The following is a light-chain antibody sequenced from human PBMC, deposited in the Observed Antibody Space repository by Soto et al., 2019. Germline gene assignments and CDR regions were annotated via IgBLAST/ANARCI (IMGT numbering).Light chain of an antibody. CDR1: SSDVGLYDY. CDR2: AVS. V-gene: IGLV2-14*01. CDR3: ASYTSSSIYV. Sequence: QSALTQPASVSGSPGQSITISCTGTSSDVGLYDYVSWYQQHPGKAPQLMIYAVSNRPSGVSNRFSGSKSANTAFLTISGLQAEDEADYYCASYTSSSIYVFGTGTKVTVL. J-gene: IGLJ1*01.